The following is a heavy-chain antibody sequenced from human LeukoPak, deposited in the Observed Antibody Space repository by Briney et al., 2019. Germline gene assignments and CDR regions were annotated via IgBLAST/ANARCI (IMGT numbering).Heavy chain of an antibody. Sequence: GGSLRLSCAASGFTFTTYWMSWVRQLPGKGLEWVANINQDGTEKYYVDSVKGRFTISRDNAKNSLDLQMNSLRVEDTGIYYCVKVAKYYYGSETYYFFEHWGQGTPVTVSS. CDR2: INQDGTEK. J-gene: IGHJ4*02. CDR1: GFTFTTYW. CDR3: VKVAKYYYGSETYYFFEH. V-gene: IGHV3-7*01. D-gene: IGHD3-10*01.